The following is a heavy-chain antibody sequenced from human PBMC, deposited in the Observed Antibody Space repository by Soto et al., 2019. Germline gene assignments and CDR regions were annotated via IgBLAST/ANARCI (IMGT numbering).Heavy chain of an antibody. Sequence: QITLKESGPTLVKPTQTLTLTCTFSGFSLSTGAVGVGWIRQPPGKALEWLASIYRDDDKRYRPSLKSRLTITKDTSNNQVVLTMTNMDPVDTGTYYCTHTTVVTSYLDYWGQGTLVTVSS. CDR3: THTTVVTSYLDY. D-gene: IGHD2-21*02. CDR2: IYRDDDK. J-gene: IGHJ4*02. CDR1: GFSLSTGAVG. V-gene: IGHV2-5*02.